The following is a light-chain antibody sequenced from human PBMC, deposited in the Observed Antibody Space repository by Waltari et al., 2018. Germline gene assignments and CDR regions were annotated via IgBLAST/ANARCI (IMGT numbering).Light chain of an antibody. CDR3: NSYAGRNRLGV. CDR1: SSDVGGYTY. Sequence: QSALTQPPSASGSPGQPVTISCTGTSSDVGGYTYVSWYQQPPGKAPKLIIYEVTKRPSGVPDRFSGSKYGNTASLTVSGLQADDEADYYCNSYAGRNRLGVFGGGTKVTVL. CDR2: EVT. J-gene: IGLJ2*01. V-gene: IGLV2-8*01.